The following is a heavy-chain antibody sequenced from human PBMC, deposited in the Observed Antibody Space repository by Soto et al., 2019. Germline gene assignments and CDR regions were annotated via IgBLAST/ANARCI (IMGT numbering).Heavy chain of an antibody. CDR3: ARVDGYTYPNGY. CDR2: ITSGSDYI. CDR1: GFTFSNYG. J-gene: IGHJ4*02. V-gene: IGHV3-21*01. Sequence: GGSLRLSCAASGFTFSNYGMSWVRQAPGKGLEWGSSITSGSDYIYYADSLRGRFTISRDNAKNSLFLQMNRLRAEDTAVYYCARVDGYTYPNGYWGQGTLVTVSS. D-gene: IGHD5-12*01.